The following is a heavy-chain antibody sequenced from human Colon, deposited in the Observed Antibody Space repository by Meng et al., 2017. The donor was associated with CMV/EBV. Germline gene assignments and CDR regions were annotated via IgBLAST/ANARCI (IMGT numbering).Heavy chain of an antibody. J-gene: IGHJ4*02. V-gene: IGHV1-18*01. CDR3: ERGSCRTCWYSDY. CDR2: ISAYNGNT. CDR1: GYTFSHYG. Sequence: ASVKVSCKTSGYTFSHYGIGWVRQAPGQGLEWMGWISAYNGNTNYAQKLQGRVTMTTDTSTSTAYMELRSLRSDDKAVYYCERGSCRTCWYSDYWGQGTLVTVSS. D-gene: IGHD3-10*01.